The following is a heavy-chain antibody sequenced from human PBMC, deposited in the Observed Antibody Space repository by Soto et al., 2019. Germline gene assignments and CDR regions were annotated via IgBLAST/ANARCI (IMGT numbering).Heavy chain of an antibody. Sequence: QPGGSLRLSCAASGFTFSSYEMNWVRQAPGKGLEWVSYISSSGSTIYYADSVKGRFTISRDNAKNSLYLQMNSLRAEDTAVYYCARAESYDSYRVYYGMDVWGQGTTVTVSS. CDR1: GFTFSSYE. J-gene: IGHJ6*02. CDR2: ISSSGSTI. V-gene: IGHV3-48*03. D-gene: IGHD5-12*01. CDR3: ARAESYDSYRVYYGMDV.